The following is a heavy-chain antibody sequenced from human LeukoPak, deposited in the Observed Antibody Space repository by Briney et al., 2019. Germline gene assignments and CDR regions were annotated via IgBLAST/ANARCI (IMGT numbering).Heavy chain of an antibody. D-gene: IGHD3-3*01. CDR1: GFTVSSNY. CDR3: ARSDDFWSGYYSDY. Sequence: GGSLRLSCAASGFTVSSNYMSWVRQTPGKGLESVSVIYSGGSTYYADSVKGRFTISRDNSKNTLYLQMNSLRAEDTAVYYCARSDDFWSGYYSDYWGQGTLVTVSS. J-gene: IGHJ4*02. V-gene: IGHV3-66*02. CDR2: IYSGGST.